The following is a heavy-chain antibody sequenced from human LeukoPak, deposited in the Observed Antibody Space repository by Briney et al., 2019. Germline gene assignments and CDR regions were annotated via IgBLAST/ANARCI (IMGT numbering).Heavy chain of an antibody. J-gene: IGHJ4*02. V-gene: IGHV4-39*01. D-gene: IGHD2-15*01. CDR1: GGSISSSSYY. Sequence: SGTLSLTCTVSGGSISSSSYYWGWIRQPPGKGLEWIGSIYYSGSTYYNPSLKSRVTISVDTSKNQLSLKLSSVTAADTAVYYCARLVVVAAINYFDYWGQGTLVTVSS. CDR2: IYYSGST. CDR3: ARLVVVAAINYFDY.